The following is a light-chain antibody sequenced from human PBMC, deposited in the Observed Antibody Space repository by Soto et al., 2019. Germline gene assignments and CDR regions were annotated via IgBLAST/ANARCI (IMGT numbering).Light chain of an antibody. CDR2: SNT. Sequence: QSVLTQPPSASGTPGQRVTISCSGSSSNIGSNTVNWYQQLPGTAPKLLIFSNTQRPSGVPDRFSGSKSGTSASLAISGLQSEDEADYYGAAWGGSLNGDVFGTGTKVTVL. V-gene: IGLV1-44*01. CDR1: SSNIGSNT. J-gene: IGLJ1*01. CDR3: AAWGGSLNGDV.